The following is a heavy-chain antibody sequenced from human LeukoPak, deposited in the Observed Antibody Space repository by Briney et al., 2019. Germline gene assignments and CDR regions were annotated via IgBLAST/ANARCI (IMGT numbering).Heavy chain of an antibody. CDR1: GFTFSDYW. V-gene: IGHV3-7*01. CDR2: INQDESVK. J-gene: IGHJ4*02. D-gene: IGHD1-1*01. CDR3: ARESRPEGRLIDIDF. Sequence: PGGSLRLSCAASGFTFSDYWMSWVRQGPGKGLEWVADINQDESVKSYVDSVRGRFAISRDNAENSLYLQMNNLRADDTALYYCARESRPEGRLIDIDFWGQGTLVTVSS.